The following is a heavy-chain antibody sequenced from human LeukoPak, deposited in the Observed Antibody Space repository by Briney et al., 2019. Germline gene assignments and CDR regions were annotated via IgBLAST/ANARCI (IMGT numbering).Heavy chain of an antibody. CDR2: ISSSGTTI. J-gene: IGHJ4*02. CDR1: GFTFSNYE. V-gene: IGHV3-48*03. D-gene: IGHD2-15*01. CDR3: ARGYCSGGSCYGGDY. Sequence: GGSPRLSCAASGFTFSNYEMNWVRQAPGKGLEWVSYISSSGTTIYYAERRFTISRDNAKNSLYLLVNSLRAEDTAIYYCARGYCSGGSCYGGDYWGQGTLVTVSS.